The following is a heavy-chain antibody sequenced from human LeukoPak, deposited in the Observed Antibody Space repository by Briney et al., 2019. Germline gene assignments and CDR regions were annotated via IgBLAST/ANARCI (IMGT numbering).Heavy chain of an antibody. CDR1: GYTFTSYD. J-gene: IGHJ4*02. V-gene: IGHV1-8*01. CDR2: MNPNSGNT. Sequence: GASVKVSCKASGYTFTSYDINWVRQATGQGLEWVGWMNPNSGNTRYAQKFQGRVTMTRNTSISTAYMELSSLRSEDTAVYYCARVPHCSRTSCRYYFDYWGQGTLVTVSS. D-gene: IGHD2-2*01. CDR3: ARVPHCSRTSCRYYFDY.